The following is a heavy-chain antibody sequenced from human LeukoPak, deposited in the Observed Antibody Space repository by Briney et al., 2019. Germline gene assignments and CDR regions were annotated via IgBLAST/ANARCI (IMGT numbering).Heavy chain of an antibody. CDR3: ARGPYYYDSSGYYYVDYFDY. V-gene: IGHV5-51*01. D-gene: IGHD3-22*01. Sequence: GESLKISCKGSGYSFTNHWIGWVRQMPGKGLEWMGIIYPGDSDTRYSPSFQGQVTISADKSISTAYLQWSSLKASDTAMYYCARGPYYYDSSGYYYVDYFDYWGQGTLVTVSS. J-gene: IGHJ4*02. CDR1: GYSFTNHW. CDR2: IYPGDSDT.